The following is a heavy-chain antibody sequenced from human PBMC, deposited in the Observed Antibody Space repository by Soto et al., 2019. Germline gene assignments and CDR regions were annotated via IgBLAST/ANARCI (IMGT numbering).Heavy chain of an antibody. CDR2: ISGSGGST. V-gene: IGHV3-23*01. CDR1: VFTFSSYA. CDR3: AKDSADTLDY. D-gene: IGHD5-18*01. J-gene: IGHJ4*02. Sequence: GGSPRPSCAASVFTFSSYALSSFRQAPVNRLEWVSAISGSGGSTYYADSVKGRFTISRDNSKNTLYLQMNSLRAEDTAVYYCAKDSADTLDYWGQGTLVTVSS.